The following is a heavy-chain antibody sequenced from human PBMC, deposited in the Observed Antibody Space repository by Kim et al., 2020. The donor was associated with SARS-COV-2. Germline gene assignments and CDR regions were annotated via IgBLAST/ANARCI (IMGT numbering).Heavy chain of an antibody. V-gene: IGHV4-31*03. CDR1: GGSISSGGYY. J-gene: IGHJ6*02. CDR3: ARESATIIGAYYYYYGMDV. CDR2: IYYSGST. Sequence: SETLSLTCTVSGGSISSGGYYWSWIRQHPGKGLEWIGYIYYSGSTYYNPSLKSRVTISVDTSKNQFSLKLSSVTAADTAVYYCARESATIIGAYYYYYGMDVWGQGTTVTVSS. D-gene: IGHD5-12*01.